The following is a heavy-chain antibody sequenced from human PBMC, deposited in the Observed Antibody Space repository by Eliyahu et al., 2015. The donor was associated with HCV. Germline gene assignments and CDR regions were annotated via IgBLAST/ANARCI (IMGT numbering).Heavy chain of an antibody. J-gene: IGHJ4*02. Sequence: EVQLVESGGALVQPGGSLRLSXVASGFXFSHYIMNWVRQAPGKGLEWVSYIXSSGSSRYYADSVEGRFTISRDNAKNSLYLQMNSLRAEDTAVYYCARKDWGTGFDYWGQGTLVTVSS. V-gene: IGHV3-48*01. CDR3: ARKDWGTGFDY. CDR2: IXSSGSSR. D-gene: IGHD7-27*01. CDR1: GFXFSHYI.